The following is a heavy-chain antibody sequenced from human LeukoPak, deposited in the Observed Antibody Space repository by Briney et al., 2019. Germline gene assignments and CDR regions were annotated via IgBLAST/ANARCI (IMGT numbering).Heavy chain of an antibody. D-gene: IGHD6-19*01. J-gene: IGHJ4*02. V-gene: IGHV3-7*01. CDR3: ARDPVGIAVAGTHPNFDY. CDR1: GFTFSSYW. CDR2: IKQDGSEK. Sequence: GGSLRLSCAASGFTFSSYWMSWVRQAPGKGLEWVANIKQDGSEKYYVDSVKGRFTISRDNAKNSLYLQMNSLRAEDTAVYYCARDPVGIAVAGTHPNFDYWGQGTLVTVSS.